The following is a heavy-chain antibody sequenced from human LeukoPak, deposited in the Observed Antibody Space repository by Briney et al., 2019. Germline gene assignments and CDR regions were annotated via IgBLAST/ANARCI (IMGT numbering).Heavy chain of an antibody. D-gene: IGHD3-22*01. CDR2: IYYSGST. CDR3: ARDKTLYYYDSTGVWYFDL. CDR1: GGSISSYY. Sequence: SETLSLTCTVSGGSISSYYWSWIRQPPGKGLEWIGYIYYSGSTNYNPSLKSRVTISVDTSKNQFSLKLSPVTAADTAVYYCARDKTLYYYDSTGVWYFDLWGRGTLVTVSS. V-gene: IGHV4-59*01. J-gene: IGHJ2*01.